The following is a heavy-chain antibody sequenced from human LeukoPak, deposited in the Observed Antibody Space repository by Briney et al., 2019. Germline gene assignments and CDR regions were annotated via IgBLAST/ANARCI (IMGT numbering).Heavy chain of an antibody. V-gene: IGHV1-8*01. J-gene: IGHJ4*02. D-gene: IGHD3-22*01. Sequence: ASVKVSCKASGYTFTSYDINWVRQATGQGLEWMGWMSPNSGNTGYAQKFQGRVTMTRNTSISTAYMELSSLRSEDTAVYYCARAPITYYYDSSGYPDYWGQGTLVTVSS. CDR2: MSPNSGNT. CDR1: GYTFTSYD. CDR3: ARAPITYYYDSSGYPDY.